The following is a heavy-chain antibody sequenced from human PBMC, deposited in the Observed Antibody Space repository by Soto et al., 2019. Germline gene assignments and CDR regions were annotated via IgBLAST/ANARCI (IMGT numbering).Heavy chain of an antibody. D-gene: IGHD7-27*01. V-gene: IGHV3-7*02. Sequence: SLRLSCAASGFTFSSYWMSWVRQAPGKGLEWVANIKQDGSGKYYVDSVKGRFTISRDNAKKSVYLQMDSLRAEDTAVYYCMGNMDYWGQGTLVTVSS. CDR1: GFTFSSYW. CDR3: MGNMDY. J-gene: IGHJ4*02. CDR2: IKQDGSGK.